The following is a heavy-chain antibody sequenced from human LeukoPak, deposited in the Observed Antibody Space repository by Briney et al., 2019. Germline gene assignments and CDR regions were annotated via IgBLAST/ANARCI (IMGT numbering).Heavy chain of an antibody. Sequence: GSSVKVSCKASGGTFSSYAISWVRQAPGQGLEWMGGIIPIFGTANYAQKFQGRVTITADESTSTAYMELSSLRSEDTAVCYCARDFSRATVTTTDYWGQGTLVTVSS. V-gene: IGHV1-69*01. D-gene: IGHD4-17*01. CDR1: GGTFSSYA. CDR2: IIPIFGTA. J-gene: IGHJ4*02. CDR3: ARDFSRATVTTTDY.